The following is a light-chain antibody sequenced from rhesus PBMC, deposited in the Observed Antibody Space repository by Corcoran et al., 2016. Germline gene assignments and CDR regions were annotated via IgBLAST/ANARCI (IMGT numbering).Light chain of an antibody. J-gene: IGKJ2*01. V-gene: IGKV3-24*04. CDR1: QSVSSY. CDR2: GAS. Sequence: EIVMTQSPATLPLSPGERATLSCRASQSVSSYLTWYLQKPGHPPRRLIYGASTRATGIPARFSGSGSWTEFTLTISSLEPEDVGVYFCLQSSKWPYTFGQGTKVEMK. CDR3: LQSSKWPYT.